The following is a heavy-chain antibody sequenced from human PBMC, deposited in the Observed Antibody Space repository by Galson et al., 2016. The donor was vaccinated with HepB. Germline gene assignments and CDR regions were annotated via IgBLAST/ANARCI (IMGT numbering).Heavy chain of an antibody. V-gene: IGHV4-28*01. CDR1: GCSLSENYW. Sequence: SETLSLTCAVSGCSLSENYWWGWIRQPPGRGLEWIGYIHHSGGTFYTPSHKSRFTMAIDTSKNQFSLKLSSVTAVDTAMYYCARRSTYGYYDYWGQGILVTVSS. CDR3: ARRSTYGYYDY. J-gene: IGHJ4*02. D-gene: IGHD4-17*01. CDR2: IHHSGGT.